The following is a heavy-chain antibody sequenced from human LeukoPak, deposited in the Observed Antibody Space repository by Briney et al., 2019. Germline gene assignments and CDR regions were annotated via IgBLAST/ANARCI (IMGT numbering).Heavy chain of an antibody. CDR3: ARGAVTRDFDY. J-gene: IGHJ4*02. D-gene: IGHD4-17*01. CDR1: GFTFSSYG. V-gene: IGHV3-30*02. CDR2: IRYDGSNK. Sequence: PGGSLRLSCAASGFTFSSYGMSWVRQAPGKGLEWVAFIRYDGSNKYYADSVKGRFTISRDNSKNTLYLQMNSLRAEDTAVYYCARGAVTRDFDYWGQGTLVTVSS.